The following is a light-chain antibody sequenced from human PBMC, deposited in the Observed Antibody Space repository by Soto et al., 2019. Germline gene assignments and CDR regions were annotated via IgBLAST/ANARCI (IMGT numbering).Light chain of an antibody. CDR1: QSVSTS. CDR2: DAS. Sequence: IVLTQSPATLSLSPGERAALSCRASQSVSTSLAWYQHKPVQAPRLIIYDASKRAPGIPARFSGSGSGTDFTLTISSLEPEDFAVYYCQVRDVWPSFGQGTKV. V-gene: IGKV3-11*01. CDR3: QVRDVWPS. J-gene: IGKJ1*01.